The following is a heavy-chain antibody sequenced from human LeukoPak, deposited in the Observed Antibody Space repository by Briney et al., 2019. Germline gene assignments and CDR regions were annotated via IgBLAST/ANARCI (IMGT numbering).Heavy chain of an antibody. CDR1: NASISSNTYY. D-gene: IGHD6-19*01. CDR3: ARGGYSSGWYVNGGWFDP. V-gene: IGHV4-39*07. Sequence: PSETLSLTCTVSNASISSNTYYRAWIRQPPGKGLEYIGSINYRGSTYYNPSLKSRVTISVDTSKNQFSLKLSSVTAADTAVYYCARGGYSSGWYVNGGWFDPWGQGTLVTVSS. J-gene: IGHJ5*02. CDR2: INYRGST.